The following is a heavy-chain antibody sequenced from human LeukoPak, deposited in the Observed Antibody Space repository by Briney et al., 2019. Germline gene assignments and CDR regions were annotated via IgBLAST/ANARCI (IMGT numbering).Heavy chain of an antibody. J-gene: IGHJ3*02. CDR1: GGSISGYY. CDR3: ARDESLRGVDAFDI. V-gene: IGHV4-59*12. CDR2: IHYSGIT. Sequence: SETLSLTCTVSGGSISGYYWSWIRQPPGKGLEWIGYIHYSGITNYNLSLKSRVTMSLDTSKNQFSLQLNSVTPEDTAVYYCARDESLRGVDAFDIWGQGTMVTVSS. D-gene: IGHD3-10*01.